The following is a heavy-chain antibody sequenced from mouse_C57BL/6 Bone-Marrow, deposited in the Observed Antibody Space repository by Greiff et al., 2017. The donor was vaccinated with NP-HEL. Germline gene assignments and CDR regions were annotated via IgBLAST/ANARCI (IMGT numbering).Heavy chain of an antibody. CDR2: ISDGGSYT. CDR3: ARDEGYDYAWFAY. CDR1: GFTFSSYA. J-gene: IGHJ3*01. Sequence: EVMLVESGGGLVKPGGSLKLSCAASGFTFSSYAMSWVRQTPDKRLEWVATISDGGSYTYSPDNVKGRFTISRDNAKNNLYLQMSHLKAEDTAMYYSARDEGYDYAWFAYWGQGTLVTVSA. D-gene: IGHD2-4*01. V-gene: IGHV5-4*01.